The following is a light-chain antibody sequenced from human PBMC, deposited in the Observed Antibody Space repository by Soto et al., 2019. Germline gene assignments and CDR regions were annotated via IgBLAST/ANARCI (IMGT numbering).Light chain of an antibody. Sequence: DIRMTQSPSSLSASVGDRVTLTCRASQNINSYLNWYQHKPGRAPKVLVYGATNLPSGVSSRFSGSGSGTEFTFTISILQSEDFATYYCQQSHNAPLTFGGGTRVE. CDR1: QNINSY. V-gene: IGKV1-39*01. CDR3: QQSHNAPLT. CDR2: GAT. J-gene: IGKJ4*01.